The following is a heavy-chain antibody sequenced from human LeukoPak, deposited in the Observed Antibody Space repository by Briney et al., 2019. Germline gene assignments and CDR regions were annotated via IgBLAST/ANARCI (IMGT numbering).Heavy chain of an antibody. J-gene: IGHJ5*02. CDR2: IDGSGGRS. CDR1: GFTFNTYV. Sequence: QSGGSLRLSCAASGFTFNTYVMNWVRQAPGKGLEWVAAIDGSGGRSYSADSVKKARFTISRDNSKNTLYLQINSLLPEDTAIYYCAKAPMAGTQWYDPWGQGTLVIVSS. D-gene: IGHD6-19*01. CDR3: AKAPMAGTQWYDP. V-gene: IGHV3-23*01.